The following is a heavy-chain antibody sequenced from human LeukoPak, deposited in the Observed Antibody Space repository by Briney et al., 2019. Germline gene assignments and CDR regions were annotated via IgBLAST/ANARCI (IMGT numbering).Heavy chain of an antibody. J-gene: IGHJ4*02. V-gene: IGHV5-51*01. D-gene: IGHD3-10*01. CDR2: IYPGDSDT. CDR3: ARLALCGSGSYYNDY. CDR1: GYSFTSYW. Sequence: GESLKISCKGSGYSFTSYWIGWVRQMPGKGLEWMGIIYPGDSDTRYSPSFQGQVTISADKSISTAYLQWSSLKASDTAMYYCARLALCGSGSYYNDYWGQGTLVTVSS.